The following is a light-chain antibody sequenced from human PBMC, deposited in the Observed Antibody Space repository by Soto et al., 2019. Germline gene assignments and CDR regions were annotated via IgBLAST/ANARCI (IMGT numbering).Light chain of an antibody. CDR1: QSISSY. Sequence: EIVLTQSPGTQSFSAGERATLSCRASQSISSYLAWYQQKPGRPPRLLIYGASSRATGIPERFSGSGSGTDFALTISRLEPEDFAVYYCQQYGSSVPVTFGQGTRLENK. CDR3: QQYGSSVPVT. CDR2: GAS. V-gene: IGKV3-20*01. J-gene: IGKJ5*01.